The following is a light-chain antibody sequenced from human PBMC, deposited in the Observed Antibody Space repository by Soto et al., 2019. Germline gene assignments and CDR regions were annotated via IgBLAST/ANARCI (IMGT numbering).Light chain of an antibody. CDR2: DTS. CDR1: QSVGRY. V-gene: IGKV3-11*01. Sequence: EIVLTQSPATLSLSLVERATLSFRASQSVGRYLGWYQQKPGQAPRLLIYDTSYRATDIPPRFSGSGSGTDFTLTISRLEPEDFAVYYCQQYGSSGTFGQGTKVDIK. J-gene: IGKJ1*01. CDR3: QQYGSSGT.